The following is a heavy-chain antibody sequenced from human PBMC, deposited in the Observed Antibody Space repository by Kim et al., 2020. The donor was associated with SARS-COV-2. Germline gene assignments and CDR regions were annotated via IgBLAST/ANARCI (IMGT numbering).Heavy chain of an antibody. CDR3: ARDPNGVFDH. CDR2: TT. Sequence: TTNYARMVKGRVAITADESTSTAYMELSSLRSEDTAVYYCARDPNGVFDHWGQGTLVTVSS. V-gene: IGHV1-69*01. D-gene: IGHD2-8*01. J-gene: IGHJ4*02.